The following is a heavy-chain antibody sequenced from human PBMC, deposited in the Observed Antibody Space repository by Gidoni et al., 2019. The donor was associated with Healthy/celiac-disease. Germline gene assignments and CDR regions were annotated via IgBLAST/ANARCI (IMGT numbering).Heavy chain of an antibody. Sequence: QVQLVQSGAEVQKPGSSVKGSCKASGGTFRSYALRWVRQAPGQGLEWMGGIIPIFGTANYAQKFQGRVTITADESTSTAYMELSSLRSEDTAVYYCARERGYCSSTSCYGDYYYGMDVWGQGTTVTVSS. CDR1: GGTFRSYA. D-gene: IGHD2-2*01. CDR3: ARERGYCSSTSCYGDYYYGMDV. CDR2: IIPIFGTA. J-gene: IGHJ6*02. V-gene: IGHV1-69*01.